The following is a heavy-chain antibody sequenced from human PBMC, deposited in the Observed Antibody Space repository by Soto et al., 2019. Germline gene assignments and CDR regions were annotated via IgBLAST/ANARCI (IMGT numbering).Heavy chain of an antibody. CDR3: AKDRDGAAAGPTKCYGMDV. CDR1: GFTFSSYA. D-gene: IGHD6-13*01. CDR2: ISGSGDST. V-gene: IGHV3-23*01. J-gene: IGHJ6*02. Sequence: EVQLLESGGGLVQPGGSLRLSCAASGFTFSSYAMSWVRQAPGKGLEWVSVISGSGDSTYYADSVRGRFTISRDNSTNTLYLQMNSLRAEDTAVYYCAKDRDGAAAGPTKCYGMDVWGQGTTVTVSS.